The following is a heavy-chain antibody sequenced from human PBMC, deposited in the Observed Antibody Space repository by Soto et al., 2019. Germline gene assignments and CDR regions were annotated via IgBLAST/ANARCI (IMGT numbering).Heavy chain of an antibody. V-gene: IGHV3-30*04. CDR3: ARTEHGYNAFDF. Sequence: QVVLVESGGGVVQPGKSLRLSCAASGFVFSDYGLHWIRQTPGKGLEWLTFISFDGEDSYYADSVKGRFSISRDTSTNTLYLQMNGLRPEDTAVYFCARTEHGYNAFDFWGRGTLVTVSS. CDR2: ISFDGEDS. J-gene: IGHJ4*02. D-gene: IGHD5-12*01. CDR1: GFVFSDYG.